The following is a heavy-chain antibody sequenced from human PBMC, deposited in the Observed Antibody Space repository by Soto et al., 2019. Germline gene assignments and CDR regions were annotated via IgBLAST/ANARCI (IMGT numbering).Heavy chain of an antibody. V-gene: IGHV1-46*01. J-gene: IGHJ4*02. Sequence: ASVKVSCTASGYTITNYFLLWVRQAPGKGLEWMGIIDPRGGTANYAQIFQGRVTMTRDTSTGTVYMELSSLRSDDTAVYYCARVSSGNYALDYWGQGTLVTVSS. D-gene: IGHD1-26*01. CDR2: IDPRGGTA. CDR1: GYTITNYF. CDR3: ARVSSGNYALDY.